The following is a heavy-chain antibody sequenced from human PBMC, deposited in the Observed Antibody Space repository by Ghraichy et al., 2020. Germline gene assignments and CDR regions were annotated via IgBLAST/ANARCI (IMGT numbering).Heavy chain of an antibody. CDR2: IYYSGST. Sequence: SETLSLTCTVSGGSISSYYWSWIRQPPGKGLEWIGYIYYSGSTNYNPSLKSRVTISVDTSKNQFSLKLSSVTAADTAVYSCARGLRDDYYDSYWYFDLWGRGTLVTVSS. J-gene: IGHJ2*01. CDR3: ARGLRDDYYDSYWYFDL. V-gene: IGHV4-59*01. CDR1: GGSISSYY. D-gene: IGHD3-22*01.